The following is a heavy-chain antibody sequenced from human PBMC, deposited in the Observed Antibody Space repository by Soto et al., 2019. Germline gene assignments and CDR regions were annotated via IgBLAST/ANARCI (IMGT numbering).Heavy chain of an antibody. CDR1: GYTFTIYA. V-gene: IGHV1-3*01. CDR2: INAGNGNT. Sequence: ALVKLSCKSSGYTFTIYAMHWVRQAPGQRLEWMGWINAGNGNTKYSQKFPGRFTITRDTSASTAYMELSSLRSEDTAVYYCAIDRFGESYFYYWGQGTLVTVSS. D-gene: IGHD3-10*01. CDR3: AIDRFGESYFYY. J-gene: IGHJ4*02.